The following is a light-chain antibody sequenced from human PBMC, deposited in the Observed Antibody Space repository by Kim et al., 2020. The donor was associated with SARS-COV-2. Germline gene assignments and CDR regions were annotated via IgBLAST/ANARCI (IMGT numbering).Light chain of an antibody. CDR3: QVWDRTTASYV. Sequence: SYELTQPLSVSVALGQTARITCGGNHIGSKNVHWCQQKPGQAPVVVIYRDSNRPSGIPERFSGSNSGNTATLTISRVQVGDEADYYCQVWDRTTASYVFG. V-gene: IGLV3-9*01. J-gene: IGLJ1*01. CDR1: HIGSKN. CDR2: RDS.